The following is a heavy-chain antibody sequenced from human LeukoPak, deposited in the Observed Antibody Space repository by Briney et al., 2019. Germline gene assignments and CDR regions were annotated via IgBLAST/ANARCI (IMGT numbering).Heavy chain of an antibody. CDR3: AKESYSSSWS. D-gene: IGHD6-13*01. Sequence: PGGTLRLSCAASGFTFTHYGMNWVRQAPGKGLEWVSGIRANGETTYYADSVKGRFTISRDNSKNTVYLQMNSLRGEDTAVYYCAKESYSSSWSWGQGTLVTVSS. CDR2: IRANGETT. CDR1: GFTFTHYG. V-gene: IGHV3-23*01. J-gene: IGHJ4*02.